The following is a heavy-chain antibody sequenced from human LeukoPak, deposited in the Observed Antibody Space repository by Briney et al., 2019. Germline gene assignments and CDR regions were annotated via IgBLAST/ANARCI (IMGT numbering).Heavy chain of an antibody. CDR1: GYTFTGYY. V-gene: IGHV1-2*02. Sequence: ASVKVSCKASGYTFTGYYMHWVRQAPGQGLEWMGWINPNSGGTNYAQKFQGRVTMTRDTSISTAYMELSRLRSDNTTAYYCARKTDHYDFWSGYYTAIDYWGQGTLVTVSS. CDR2: INPNSGGT. D-gene: IGHD3-3*01. CDR3: ARKTDHYDFWSGYYTAIDY. J-gene: IGHJ4*02.